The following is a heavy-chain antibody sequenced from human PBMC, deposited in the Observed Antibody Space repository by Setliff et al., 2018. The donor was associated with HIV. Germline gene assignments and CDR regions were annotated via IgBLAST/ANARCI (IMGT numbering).Heavy chain of an antibody. J-gene: IGHJ4*02. CDR1: GYTFTSYY. CDR2: INPSGGST. CDR3: ARGVSQAYTYGSGAYYYFDF. D-gene: IGHD6-19*01. Sequence: GASVKVSCKASGYTFTSYYMHWVRQAPGQGLEWMGIINPSGGSTSYAQRFQGRVTMTRDTSTSTVYMELSSLRSEDTAVYFCARGVSQAYTYGSGAYYYFDFWGLGTLVTVSS. V-gene: IGHV1-46*01.